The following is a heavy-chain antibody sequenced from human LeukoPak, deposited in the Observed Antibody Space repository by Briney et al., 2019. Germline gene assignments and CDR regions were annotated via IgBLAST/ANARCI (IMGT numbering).Heavy chain of an antibody. Sequence: VGSLRLSCAASGFTFSSYEMNWVRQAPGKGLEWVSYISSSGSTIYYADSVKGRFTISRDNAKNSLYLQMNSLRAEDTAVYYCARGGQLSGFDYWGQGTLGTVSS. CDR3: ARGGQLSGFDY. D-gene: IGHD6-6*01. J-gene: IGHJ4*02. CDR1: GFTFSSYE. V-gene: IGHV3-48*03. CDR2: ISSSGSTI.